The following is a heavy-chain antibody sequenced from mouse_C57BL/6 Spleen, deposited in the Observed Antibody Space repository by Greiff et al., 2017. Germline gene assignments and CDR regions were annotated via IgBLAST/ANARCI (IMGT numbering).Heavy chain of an antibody. J-gene: IGHJ4*01. CDR3: TTGYYGSSYEDAMDY. CDR1: GFNIKDDY. D-gene: IGHD1-1*01. CDR2: IDPENGDT. Sequence: EVQLQPSGAELVRPGASVTLSCTASGFNIKDDYMHWVKQRPEQGLEWIGWIDPENGDTEYASKFQGKATITADTSSNTAYLQLSSLTSEDTAVYYCTTGYYGSSYEDAMDYWGQGTSVTVSS. V-gene: IGHV14-4*01.